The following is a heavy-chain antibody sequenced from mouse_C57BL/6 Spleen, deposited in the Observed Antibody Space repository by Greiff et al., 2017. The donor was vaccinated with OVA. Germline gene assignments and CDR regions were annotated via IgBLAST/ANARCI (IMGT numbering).Heavy chain of an antibody. Sequence: VQGVESGPELVKPGASVKISCKASGYTFTDYYINWVKQRPGQGLEWIGWIFPGSGSTYYNEKFKGKATLTVDKSSSTAYMLLSSLTSEDSAVYFCARMLDGYYSWFAYWGQGTLVTVSA. V-gene: IGHV1-75*01. D-gene: IGHD2-3*01. CDR2: IFPGSGST. CDR1: GYTFTDYY. J-gene: IGHJ3*01. CDR3: ARMLDGYYSWFAY.